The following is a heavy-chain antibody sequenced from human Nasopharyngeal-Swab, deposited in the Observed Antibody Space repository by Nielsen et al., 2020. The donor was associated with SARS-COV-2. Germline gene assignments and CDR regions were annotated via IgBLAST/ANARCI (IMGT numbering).Heavy chain of an antibody. CDR3: ARVPLRYERTFDY. Sequence: SETLSLTCDVYAGFPSVYFGSWIRQLQGELRGWIGSVAAVAINHLGNTNYNPSLKTRITIPLDTSKNQFSLKLTSVRAADTAVSYCARVPLRYERTFDYWSQGSLVTVSP. D-gene: IGHD1-14*01. J-gene: IGHJ4*02. V-gene: IGHV4-34*01. CDR1: AGFPSVYF. CDR2: VAAVAINHLGNT.